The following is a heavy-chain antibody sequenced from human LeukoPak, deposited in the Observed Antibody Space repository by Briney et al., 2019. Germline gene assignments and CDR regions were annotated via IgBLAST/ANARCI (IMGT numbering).Heavy chain of an antibody. J-gene: IGHJ4*02. V-gene: IGHV3-30*02. Sequence: GGSLRLSCAASGFTFSSYGMHWVRQAPGKGLEWVAFIRYDGSNKYYADSVKGRFTISRDNSKNTLYLQMNSPRAEDTAVYYCAKVHNYYDNSGYLGPGYYFDYWGQGTLVTVSS. D-gene: IGHD3-22*01. CDR3: AKVHNYYDNSGYLGPGYYFDY. CDR1: GFTFSSYG. CDR2: IRYDGSNK.